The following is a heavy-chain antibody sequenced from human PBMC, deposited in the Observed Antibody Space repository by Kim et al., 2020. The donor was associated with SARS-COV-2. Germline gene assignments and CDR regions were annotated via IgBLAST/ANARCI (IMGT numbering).Heavy chain of an antibody. J-gene: IGHJ4*02. Sequence: YYAGSVKCRFTISRDNSKNTRYLQMNSRRAEDTAVYYCAKFKESAGPFDYWGQGTLVTVSS. CDR3: AKFKESAGPFDY. V-gene: IGHV3-30*02.